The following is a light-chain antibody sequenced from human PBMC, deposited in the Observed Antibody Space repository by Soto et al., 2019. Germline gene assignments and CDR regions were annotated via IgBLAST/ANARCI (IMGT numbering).Light chain of an antibody. CDR3: QRYNDWPLT. CDR2: NAF. J-gene: IGKJ4*01. CDR1: QGVGIT. Sequence: EIVMTQSPATLSVSPGEGVTLSCRASQGVGITLAWYQQKPGQTPRLLIYNAFTRATGIPSRFSGSGSGTEFTLTINSLQSEDSAFYYCQRYNDWPLTFGGGTKVEVK. V-gene: IGKV3-15*01.